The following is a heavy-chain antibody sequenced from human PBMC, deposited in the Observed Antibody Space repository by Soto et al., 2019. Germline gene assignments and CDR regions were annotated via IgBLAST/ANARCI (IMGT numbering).Heavy chain of an antibody. J-gene: IGHJ5*02. V-gene: IGHV4-59*01. D-gene: IGHD6-19*01. CDR1: GGSISSYY. CDR3: ARALRPIALAGTGSCFDT. CDR2: IYYSGST. Sequence: SETLSLTCTVSGGSISSYYWSWIRQPPGKGLEWIGYIYYSGSTNYNPSLKSRVTISVDTSKNQFSLKLSSVTAADTAVYYSARALRPIALAGTGSCFDTWGQGTLVTVSS.